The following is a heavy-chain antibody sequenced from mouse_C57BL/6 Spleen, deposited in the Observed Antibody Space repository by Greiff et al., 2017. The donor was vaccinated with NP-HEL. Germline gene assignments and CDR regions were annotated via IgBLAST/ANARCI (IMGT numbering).Heavy chain of an antibody. Sequence: QVQLQQSGAELVRPGTSVKMSCKASGYTFTNYWIGWAKQRPGHGLEWIGDIYPGGGYTNYNEKFKGKATLTADKSSSTAYMQFSSLTSEDSAIYYWARSRTGYAMDYWGQGTSVTVSS. CDR3: ARSRTGYAMDY. CDR1: GYTFTNYW. V-gene: IGHV1-63*01. J-gene: IGHJ4*01. CDR2: IYPGGGYT. D-gene: IGHD1-1*01.